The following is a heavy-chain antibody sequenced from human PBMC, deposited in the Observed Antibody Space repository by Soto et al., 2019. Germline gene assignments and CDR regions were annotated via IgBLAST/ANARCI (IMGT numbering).Heavy chain of an antibody. D-gene: IGHD5-12*01. J-gene: IGHJ4*02. Sequence: EVHLVESGGGLVQPGGSLRLSCGASGFTFSSYSMNWARQAPGKGLEWISYISSSSTTIFYADSVKGRFTISRDNDKNPPYLRMNNLRDEDTAVDFCAREGRYSGSDYLDSWGQGTLVTVSS. V-gene: IGHV3-48*02. CDR1: GFTFSSYS. CDR3: AREGRYSGSDYLDS. CDR2: ISSSSTTI.